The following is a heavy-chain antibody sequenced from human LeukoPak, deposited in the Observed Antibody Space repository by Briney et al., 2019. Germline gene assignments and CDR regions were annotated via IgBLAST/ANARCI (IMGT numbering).Heavy chain of an antibody. J-gene: IGHJ4*02. Sequence: GGSLRLSCAASGFTFSSYWMHWVRQAPGKGLVWVSRINSDGSSTSYADSVKGRFTISRDNAKNTLYLQVNSLRAEDTAVYYCARDVPSRTAHYYFDYWGQGTLVTVSS. CDR1: GFTFSSYW. CDR3: ARDVPSRTAHYYFDY. D-gene: IGHD2-2*01. CDR2: INSDGSST. V-gene: IGHV3-74*01.